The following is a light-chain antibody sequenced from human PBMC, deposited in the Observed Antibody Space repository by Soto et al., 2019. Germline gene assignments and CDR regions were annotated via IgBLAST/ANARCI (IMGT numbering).Light chain of an antibody. CDR1: GGHSTYS. V-gene: IGLV4-69*02. Sequence: QSVLTQSPSASASLGASVNLTCTLIGGHSTYSIGWHQQQPQRGPRFLMRLNSDGSHSKGDGIPDRFSGSSSGAERFLTISSLQSEDEADYYCQTWGRGIVVFGGGTKLTVL. J-gene: IGLJ2*01. CDR3: QTWGRGIVV. CDR2: LNSDGSH.